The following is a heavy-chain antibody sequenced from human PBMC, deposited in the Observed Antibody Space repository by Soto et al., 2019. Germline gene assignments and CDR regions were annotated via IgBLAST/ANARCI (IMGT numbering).Heavy chain of an antibody. CDR2: ISGSGGST. CDR1: RFTFSSYA. CDR3: AKWGYSSSSPYYYYYGMDV. J-gene: IGHJ6*02. D-gene: IGHD6-6*01. V-gene: IGHV3-23*01. Sequence: PGGSLRISCAASRFTFSSYAMSWVRKATGKGLEWVSAISGSGGSTYYADSVKGRFTISRDNSKNTLYLQMNSLRAEDTAVYYCAKWGYSSSSPYYYYYGMDVWGQGTTVTAP.